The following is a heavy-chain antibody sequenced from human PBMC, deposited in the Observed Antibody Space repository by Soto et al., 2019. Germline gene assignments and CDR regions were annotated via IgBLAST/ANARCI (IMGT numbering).Heavy chain of an antibody. CDR1: GFTFSRYT. J-gene: IGHJ4*02. CDR2: ISDDGNNK. Sequence: GGSLRLSCAASGFTFSRYTMHWVRQAPGKGLEWMAFISDDGNNKYYADSVKGQFTISRDNSKNTLYLQMNSLRAEDTAVYYCAKEVRSMIVVVITSFDYWGQGT. CDR3: AKEVRSMIVVVITSFDY. V-gene: IGHV3-30-3*01. D-gene: IGHD3-22*01.